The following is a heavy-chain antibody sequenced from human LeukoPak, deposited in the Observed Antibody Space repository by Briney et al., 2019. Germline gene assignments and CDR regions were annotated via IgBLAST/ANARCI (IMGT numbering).Heavy chain of an antibody. V-gene: IGHV1-8*01. CDR1: GYTFTNYD. CDR2: MGSNSGDT. D-gene: IGHD7-27*01. J-gene: IGHJ4*02. Sequence: GASVKVSCKASGYTFTNYDINWVRQATGQGLEWMGWMGSNSGDTGYAQKFQDRVTMTRDTLISTAYMELNNVRSEDTAVYYCVRGPPNWGFDYWGQGTLVTVSS. CDR3: VRGPPNWGFDY.